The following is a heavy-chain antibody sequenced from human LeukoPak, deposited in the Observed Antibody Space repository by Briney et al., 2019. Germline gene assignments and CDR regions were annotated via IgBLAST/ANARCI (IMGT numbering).Heavy chain of an antibody. CDR2: MNPNSGNT. V-gene: IGHV1-8*01. CDR3: ARGRRRNLWFGELWVYYYYYMDV. D-gene: IGHD3-10*01. J-gene: IGHJ6*03. CDR1: GYTFTSYD. Sequence: ASVKVSCKASGYTFTSYDINWVRQATGQGLEWMGWMNPNSGNTGYAQKFRGRVTMTRNTSISTAYMKLSSLRSEDTAVYYCARGRRRNLWFGELWVYYYYYMDVWGKGTTVTVSS.